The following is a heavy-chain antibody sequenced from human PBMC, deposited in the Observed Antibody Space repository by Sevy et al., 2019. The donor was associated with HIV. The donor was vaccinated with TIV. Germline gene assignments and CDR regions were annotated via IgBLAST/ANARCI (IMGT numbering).Heavy chain of an antibody. V-gene: IGHV4-39*01. CDR2: IYYSGST. J-gene: IGHJ4*02. D-gene: IGHD6-13*01. Sequence: SETLSLTCTVSGGSISSSSYYWGWIRQPPGKGLEWIGSIYYSGSTYYNPSLKSRVTISVDTSKNQFSLKLSSVPAADTAVYYCAGRPAIAAAGNGLGSYFDYWGQGTLVTVSS. CDR3: AGRPAIAAAGNGLGSYFDY. CDR1: GGSISSSSYY.